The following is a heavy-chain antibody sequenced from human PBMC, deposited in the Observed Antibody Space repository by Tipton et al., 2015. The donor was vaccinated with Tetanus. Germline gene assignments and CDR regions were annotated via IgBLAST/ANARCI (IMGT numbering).Heavy chain of an antibody. CDR3: ATFPDYYHYPMDV. V-gene: IGHV4-59*01. J-gene: IGHJ6*02. CDR2: IYYSGST. D-gene: IGHD3-16*01. CDR1: GGSINKFY. Sequence: TLSLTCTFSGGSINKFYWNWIRQAPGKGLEWIGYIYYSGSTNYNPSLKSRVTISIDTSKNQFSLTLNSVTSADTAVYFCATFPDYYHYPMDVWGQGTTVIVSS.